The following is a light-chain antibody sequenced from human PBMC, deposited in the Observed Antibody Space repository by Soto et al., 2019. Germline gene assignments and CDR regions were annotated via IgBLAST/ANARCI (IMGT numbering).Light chain of an antibody. V-gene: IGKV3-15*01. CDR1: QNVYNT. CDR2: DAS. Sequence: EIVMTQSPAPLSVSPGEGATPSCKPSQNVYNTLAWYQQRPGQPPRLLIYDASTRATGISARFSGSGYGTEFTLTISSLQSEDFAVYFCQQCRNWPLTFGGGTKVEIK. J-gene: IGKJ4*01. CDR3: QQCRNWPLT.